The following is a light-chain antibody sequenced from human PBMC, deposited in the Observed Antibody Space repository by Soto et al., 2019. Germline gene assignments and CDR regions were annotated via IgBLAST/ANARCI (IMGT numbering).Light chain of an antibody. CDR2: GAS. V-gene: IGKV3-15*01. CDR1: QSVSSK. J-gene: IGKJ4*01. Sequence: EIVMTQSPATLSVSPGERATLSCSASQSVSSKLAWYQQKPGQAPRLLIYGASTRATGIPARFSGSGSGTDFTLTISRLEPEDFAVYYCQQYGSSPLLTFGGGTKVDIK. CDR3: QQYGSSPLLT.